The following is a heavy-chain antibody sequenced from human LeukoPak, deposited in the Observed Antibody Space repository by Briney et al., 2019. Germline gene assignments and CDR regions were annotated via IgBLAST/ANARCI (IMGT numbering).Heavy chain of an antibody. CDR2: IKGDGSDK. CDR1: GFAFSSYW. D-gene: IGHD3-10*01. CDR3: ARPFGSGTYYQFDL. J-gene: IGHJ4*02. V-gene: IGHV3-7*04. Sequence: GGSLRLSCAASGFAFSSYWMSWVRQAPGKGLEWVANIKGDGSDKYYLDSLKGRFTVSRDNAKNSLYLQVNSLRADDTAVYYCARPFGSGTYYQFDLWGQGALVTVSS.